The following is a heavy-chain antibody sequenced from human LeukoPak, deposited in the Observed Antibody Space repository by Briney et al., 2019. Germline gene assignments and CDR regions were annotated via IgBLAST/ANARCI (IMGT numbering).Heavy chain of an antibody. J-gene: IGHJ4*02. CDR1: GFTFSSFW. CDR3: ARITTNGYFEY. V-gene: IGHV3-7*01. D-gene: IGHD1-1*01. CDR2: IKYDESEK. Sequence: PGGSLRLSCAASGFTFSSFWMGWVRQAPGKGLEWVASIKYDESEKHHVDSVKGGFTISRDNAKNSLYLQMNSLRAEDTAVYFCARITTNGYFEYWGQGTLVTVSS.